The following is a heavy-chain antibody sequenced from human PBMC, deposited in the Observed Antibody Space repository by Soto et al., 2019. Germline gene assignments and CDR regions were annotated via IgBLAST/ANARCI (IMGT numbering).Heavy chain of an antibody. Sequence: SETLSLTCAVYGGSFSGYYWSWIRQPPGKGLEWIGEINHSGSTNYNPSLKSRVTISVDTYKNKFSLKLSSVTAADTAVYSCSRGARGDSSSWYYFDYWGQGTLVTVSS. CDR2: INHSGST. CDR1: GGSFSGYY. V-gene: IGHV4-34*01. J-gene: IGHJ4*02. D-gene: IGHD6-13*01. CDR3: SRGARGDSSSWYYFDY.